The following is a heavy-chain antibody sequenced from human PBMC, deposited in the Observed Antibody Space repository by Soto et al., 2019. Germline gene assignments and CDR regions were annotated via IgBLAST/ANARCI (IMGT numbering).Heavy chain of an antibody. D-gene: IGHD3-9*01. CDR2: IYWDDDM. CDR3: APIRYFDWLLSPWF. V-gene: IGHV2-5*02. J-gene: IGHJ4*02. CDR1: GFSLSTSGVG. Sequence: QITLKESGPTLVKPTQTLTLTCTFSGFSLSTSGVGVGWIRQPPGKALEWLALIYWDDDMRYSPSLRSSLTITKDTSKNQGVLTMTNMDPVDTATYYCAPIRYFDWLLSPWFWGQGTLVTVSS.